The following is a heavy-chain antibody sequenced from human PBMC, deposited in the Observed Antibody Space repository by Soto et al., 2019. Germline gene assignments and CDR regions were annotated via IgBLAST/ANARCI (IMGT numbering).Heavy chain of an antibody. D-gene: IGHD5-12*01. Sequence: PGGSLRLSCVAPRFTFRSYAMSWVRQAPGKGLEWVSGINPSGGSTFYADSVRGRFTISRDNAKNTLYLQMNSLRVEDTAKYYCVKEWTPRRAFDYWGQGTPVTVSS. CDR2: INPSGGST. V-gene: IGHV3-23*01. CDR3: VKEWTPRRAFDY. CDR1: RFTFRSYA. J-gene: IGHJ4*02.